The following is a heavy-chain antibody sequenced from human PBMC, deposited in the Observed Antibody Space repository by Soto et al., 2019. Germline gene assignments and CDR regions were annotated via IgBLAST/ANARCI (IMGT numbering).Heavy chain of an antibody. D-gene: IGHD3-10*01. CDR3: AKRPTSTGFGDPFDL. CDR2: ISSSGGNT. Sequence: EVQLLESGGDLVQPGGSLRLSCAASGFTFSTYAMSWVRQAPGKGLEWVSTISSSGGNTYYTDSVKGRFTISRDNSKNTLYLQMNSLRAEDTAIYYCAKRPTSTGFGDPFDLWGQGTMVTVSS. CDR1: GFTFSTYA. V-gene: IGHV3-23*01. J-gene: IGHJ3*01.